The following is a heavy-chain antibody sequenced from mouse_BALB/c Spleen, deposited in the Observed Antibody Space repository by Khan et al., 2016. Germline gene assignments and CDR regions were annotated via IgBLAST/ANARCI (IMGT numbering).Heavy chain of an antibody. J-gene: IGHJ3*01. V-gene: IGHV14-3*02. CDR1: GFNIKDTY. D-gene: IGHD2-4*01. Sequence: VQLQQSGAELVKPGASVKLSCTASGFNIKDTYMHWVKQRPEQGLEWIGRIDPANGNTKYDPKFQGKATITADTSFNTAYLQISSLTSEDTAVYYCARSPYDYDVGFAYWGQGTLVTVSA. CDR3: ARSPYDYDVGFAY. CDR2: IDPANGNT.